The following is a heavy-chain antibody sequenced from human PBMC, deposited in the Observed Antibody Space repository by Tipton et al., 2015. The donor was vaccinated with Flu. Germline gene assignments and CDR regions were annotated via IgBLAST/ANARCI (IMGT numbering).Heavy chain of an antibody. V-gene: IGHV3-74*01. CDR2: ISSDGSGT. CDR1: GFTFSNFR. D-gene: IGHD3-22*01. J-gene: IGHJ4*02. Sequence: GSLRLSCAASGFTFSNFRMHWVRQAPGKGRVWVSHISSDGSGTTYADSVKGRFTISRDNAKNTLYLQMNSLGVEDTAVYYCARDQDDSSGYYYYFDFWGQGTLVTVSS. CDR3: ARDQDDSSGYYYYFDF.